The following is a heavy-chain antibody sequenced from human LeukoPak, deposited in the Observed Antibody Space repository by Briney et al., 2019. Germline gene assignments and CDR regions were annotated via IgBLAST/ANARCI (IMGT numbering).Heavy chain of an antibody. V-gene: IGHV1-69*13. Sequence: SVKVSCKASGGTFSSYAISWVRQAPGQGLEWMGGIIPILGTANYAQKFQGRVTITADESTSTAYMELSSLRSEDTAVYYCAREPDSSGYYRNWFDPRGQGTLVTVSS. CDR2: IIPILGTA. D-gene: IGHD3-22*01. J-gene: IGHJ5*02. CDR3: AREPDSSGYYRNWFDP. CDR1: GGTFSSYA.